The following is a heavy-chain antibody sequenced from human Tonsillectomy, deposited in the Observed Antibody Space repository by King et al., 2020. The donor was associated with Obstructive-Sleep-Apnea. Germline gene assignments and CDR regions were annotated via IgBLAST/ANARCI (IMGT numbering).Heavy chain of an antibody. CDR2: IYPGDSDT. J-gene: IGHJ2*01. CDR1: GYSFTTYW. Sequence: QLVQSGAEVKKPGESLKISCKVSGYSFTTYWIGWVRQMPGKGLEWMGIIYPGDSDTRYSPSFQGQVTISADKSISTAYLQWSSLKASDNAIYFCARRKWAWFFDIWGRGTLVTVSS. D-gene: IGHD2-8*01. CDR3: ARRKWAWFFDI. V-gene: IGHV5-51*01.